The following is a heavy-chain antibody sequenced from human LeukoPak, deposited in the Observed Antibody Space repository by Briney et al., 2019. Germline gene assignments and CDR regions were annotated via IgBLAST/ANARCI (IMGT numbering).Heavy chain of an antibody. CDR3: ARIFSGSYFY. J-gene: IGHJ4*02. CDR1: GFTVGSNY. Sequence: PGGSLRLSCAASGFTVGSNYMSWVRQAPGKGLEWVSVIYSGGSTYYADSVKGRFTISRDNSKNTLYLQMNSLRAEDTAVYYCARIFSGSYFYWGQGTLVTVSS. V-gene: IGHV3-66*01. D-gene: IGHD1-26*01. CDR2: IYSGGST.